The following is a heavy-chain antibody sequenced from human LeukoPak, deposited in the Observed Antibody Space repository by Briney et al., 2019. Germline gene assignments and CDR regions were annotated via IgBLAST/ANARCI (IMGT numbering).Heavy chain of an antibody. CDR1: GFTFSSDG. V-gene: IGHV3-23*01. D-gene: IGHD3-10*01. Sequence: PGGSLRLSCAASGFTFSSDGMSWVRQAPGKGLDWVSSISGSGGSTHYADSVKGRFTISRDNSKNTPYLEMNSLRAEDTAVYYCAREKVWFGELSRWWFDPWGQGTLVTVSS. CDR2: ISGSGGST. CDR3: AREKVWFGELSRWWFDP. J-gene: IGHJ5*02.